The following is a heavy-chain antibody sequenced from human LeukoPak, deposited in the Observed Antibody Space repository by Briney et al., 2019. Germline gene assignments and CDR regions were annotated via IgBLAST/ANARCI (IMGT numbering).Heavy chain of an antibody. Sequence: GASVKVSCKASGYTFTSYAKNWVRQATGQGLEWMGWMNPNSGNTGYAQKFQGRVTITRNTSISTAYMELSSLRSEDTAVYYCARGIRRYCTNGVCSPYYYYYYMDVWGKGTTVTVSS. CDR2: MNPNSGNT. J-gene: IGHJ6*03. CDR1: GYTFTSYA. V-gene: IGHV1-8*03. CDR3: ARGIRRYCTNGVCSPYYYYYYMDV. D-gene: IGHD2-8*01.